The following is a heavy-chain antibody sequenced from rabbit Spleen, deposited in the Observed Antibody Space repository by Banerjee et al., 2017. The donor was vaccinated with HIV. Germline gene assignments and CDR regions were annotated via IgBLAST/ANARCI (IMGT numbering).Heavy chain of an antibody. V-gene: IGHV1S45*01. J-gene: IGHJ2*01. Sequence: LEESGGGLVKPGGTLTLTCTVSGFSFSSNWICWVRQAPGKGLEWIACIDTSDGDTDDANWPKGRFTISKASSTTVTLKMTSLTAADTATYFCARNYVNAFDPWGPGTLVTV. CDR2: IDTSDGDT. CDR1: GFSFSSNW. CDR3: ARNYVNAFDP. D-gene: IGHD1-1*01.